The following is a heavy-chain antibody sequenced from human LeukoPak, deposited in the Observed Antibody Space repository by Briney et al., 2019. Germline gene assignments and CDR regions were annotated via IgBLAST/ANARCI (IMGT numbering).Heavy chain of an antibody. CDR1: GFTFSSYE. V-gene: IGHV3-48*03. Sequence: PGGSLRLSCAASGFTFSSYEMNWVRQAPGKGLEWVSYISSSGSTIYYADSVKGRFTISRDNAKNSLYLQMNSLRAEDTAVYYCARAIYGGYYYYMDVWGKGTTVTISS. CDR3: ARAIYGGYYYYMDV. J-gene: IGHJ6*03. CDR2: ISSSGSTI. D-gene: IGHD2-2*02.